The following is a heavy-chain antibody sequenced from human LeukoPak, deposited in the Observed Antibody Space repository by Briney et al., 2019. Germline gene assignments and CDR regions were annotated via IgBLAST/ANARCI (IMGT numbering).Heavy chain of an antibody. V-gene: IGHV3-13*01. J-gene: IGHJ4*02. D-gene: IGHD2-15*01. CDR2: IGTAGDT. CDR3: ARALGECTSGSCAIDY. Sequence: GGSLRLSCAASGFAFSSYDMHWVRQATGKGLEWVSAIGTAGDTYYPGSVKGRFTISRDNAKNSLYLQMNSLRAEDTAVYYCARALGECTSGSCAIDYWGQGTLVTVSS. CDR1: GFAFSSYD.